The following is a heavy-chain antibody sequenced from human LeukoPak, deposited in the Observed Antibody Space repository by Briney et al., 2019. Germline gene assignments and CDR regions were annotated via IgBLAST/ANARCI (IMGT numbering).Heavy chain of an antibody. CDR2: ISYSGIT. CDR3: ARHRITMIVVEERNWFDP. J-gene: IGHJ5*02. V-gene: IGHV4-59*08. Sequence: SETLSLTCTASGCSTSDYYWSWIRQPPGKGLEWIGYISYSGITNYNPCLTSRVTISLDTSKNPFSLKLSYVTAADTAVYYCARHRITMIVVEERNWFDPWGQGTLVTVSS. D-gene: IGHD3-22*01. CDR1: GCSTSDYY.